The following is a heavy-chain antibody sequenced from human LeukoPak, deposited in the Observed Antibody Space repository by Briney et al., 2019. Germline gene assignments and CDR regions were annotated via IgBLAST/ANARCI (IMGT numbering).Heavy chain of an antibody. V-gene: IGHV3-21*01. Sequence: GGSLRLSCAASGFTFSSYSMNWVRQAPGKGLEWVSSISSSSSYIYYADSVKGRFTISRDNAKNSLYLQMNSLRAEDTAVYYCAREYYYDSSGRPYYFDYWGQGTLVTVSS. CDR1: GFTFSSYS. D-gene: IGHD3-22*01. CDR3: AREYYYDSSGRPYYFDY. J-gene: IGHJ4*02. CDR2: ISSSSSYI.